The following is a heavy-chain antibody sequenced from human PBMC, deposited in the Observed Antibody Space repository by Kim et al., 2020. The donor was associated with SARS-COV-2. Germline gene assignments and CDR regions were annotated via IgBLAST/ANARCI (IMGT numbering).Heavy chain of an antibody. Sequence: YYSDSVNGRFTISRDNSKNTLYLQMNSLRAEDTAVYYCARDRGAHSTVGYWGQGTLVTVSS. CDR3: ARDRGAHSTVGY. D-gene: IGHD2-2*01. J-gene: IGHJ4*02. V-gene: IGHV3-53*01.